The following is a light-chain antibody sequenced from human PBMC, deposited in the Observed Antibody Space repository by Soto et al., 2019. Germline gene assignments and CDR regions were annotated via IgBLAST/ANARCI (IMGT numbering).Light chain of an antibody. CDR1: QRVSSSY. CDR3: HQYGSSPRT. J-gene: IGKJ1*01. V-gene: IGKV3-20*01. CDR2: GTS. Sequence: EIVLTQSPGTLSLSPGERVTLSCRASQRVSSSYLAWYQQKPGQAPRLLIYGTSSRATGIPDRFSGSGSRTDFTLTISRLEPGDFAVYYCHQYGSSPRTFGQGTKVEIK.